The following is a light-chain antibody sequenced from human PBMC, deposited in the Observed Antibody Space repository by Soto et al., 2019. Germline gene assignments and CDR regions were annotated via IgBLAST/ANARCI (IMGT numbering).Light chain of an antibody. Sequence: QSALTQPASVSGSPGQSITISCSGTNSDVGGHNYVSWYQQHPGKAPKLMIYEVSNRPSGVSNRFSGSKSGNTASLTISGLQAEDEADYYCVSYTSSGTYVFGTGTKVTVL. CDR2: EVS. CDR3: VSYTSSGTYV. V-gene: IGLV2-14*01. J-gene: IGLJ1*01. CDR1: NSDVGGHNY.